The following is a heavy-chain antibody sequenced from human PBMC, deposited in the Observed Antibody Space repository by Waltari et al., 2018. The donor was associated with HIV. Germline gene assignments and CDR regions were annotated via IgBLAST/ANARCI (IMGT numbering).Heavy chain of an antibody. Sequence: QIRLFQSGHEVRKPGDSVTVSCQTSGYTFLNYHVTWVRQSLGQRPEWMGGITRYSANTNYTRESQGRVTLTTDAAASIAYLQLRDLRVDDTAIYFCTRGHIWGSYRYFDYWGPGTRVTVS. CDR3: TRGHIWGSYRYFDY. V-gene: IGHV1-18*01. D-gene: IGHD3-16*02. CDR1: GYTFLNYH. CDR2: ITRYSANT. J-gene: IGHJ4*02.